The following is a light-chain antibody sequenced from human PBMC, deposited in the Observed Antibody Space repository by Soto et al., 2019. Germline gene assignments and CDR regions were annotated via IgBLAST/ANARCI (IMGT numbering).Light chain of an antibody. CDR2: DDS. CDR3: QVWDSTSDHPYV. Sequence: SYELTQPPSASVAPGQTAIITCGGNNIGGKHVHWYQQKPGQAPILVIYDDSDRPSGIPERFSGSNSGNTASLTITRVEAGDEADYYCQVWDSTSDHPYVFATGTKVT. J-gene: IGLJ1*01. CDR1: NIGGKH. V-gene: IGLV3-21*02.